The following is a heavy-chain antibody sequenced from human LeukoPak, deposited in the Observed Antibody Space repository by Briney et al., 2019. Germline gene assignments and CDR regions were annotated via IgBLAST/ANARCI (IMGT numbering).Heavy chain of an antibody. CDR1: GFTFSSYS. Sequence: GGSLRLSCAASGFTFSSYSMNWVRQAPGKGLEWVAVISYDGSNKYYADSVKGRFTISRDNSKNTLYLQMNSLRAEDTAVYYCAKDPGYYDNTDAFDIWGQGTMVTVSS. CDR3: AKDPGYYDNTDAFDI. CDR2: ISYDGSNK. J-gene: IGHJ3*02. V-gene: IGHV3-30*18. D-gene: IGHD3-22*01.